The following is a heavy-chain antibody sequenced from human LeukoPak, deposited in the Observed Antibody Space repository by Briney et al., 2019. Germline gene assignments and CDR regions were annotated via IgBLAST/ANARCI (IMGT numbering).Heavy chain of an antibody. CDR2: IR. J-gene: IGHJ3*02. D-gene: IGHD1-26*01. V-gene: IGHV3-30*02. CDR3: AKLGVGATIFLGLATLGAFDI. Sequence: GGSLRLSCAASGFTFSKYDMHWVRQAPGKGLEWVAFIRSVKGRFTISRDNSKNTLYLQMNSLRAEDTAVYYCAKLGVGATIFLGLATLGAFDIWGQGTMVTVSS. CDR1: GFTFSKYD.